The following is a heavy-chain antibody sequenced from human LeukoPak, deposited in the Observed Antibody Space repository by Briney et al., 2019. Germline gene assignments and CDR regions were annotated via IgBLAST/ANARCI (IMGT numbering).Heavy chain of an antibody. D-gene: IGHD3-9*01. CDR3: ARGPTRYYFDY. CDR2: IYYSGST. V-gene: IGHV4-59*01. Sequence: SETLSLTCTVSGVSINNYYWSWIRQPPGKGLEWIAYIYYSGSTNCNPSLTSRVTISIDTSKNHFSLKLSSVTAADTAVYYCARGPTRYYFDYWGQGTPVTVSS. CDR1: GVSINNYY. J-gene: IGHJ4*02.